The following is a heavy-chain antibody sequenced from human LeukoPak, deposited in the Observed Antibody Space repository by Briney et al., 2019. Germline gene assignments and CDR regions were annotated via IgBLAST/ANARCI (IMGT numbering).Heavy chain of an antibody. CDR3: ASIGDPDYGGPEAFDI. CDR1: GGSFSGYY. CDR2: INHSGST. D-gene: IGHD4-23*01. J-gene: IGHJ3*02. V-gene: IGHV4-34*01. Sequence: KTSETLSLTCAVCGGSFSGYYWSWIRQPPGKGLEWIGEINHSGSTNYNPSLKSRVTISVDTSKNQFSLKLSSVTAADTAVYYCASIGDPDYGGPEAFDIWGQGTMVTVSS.